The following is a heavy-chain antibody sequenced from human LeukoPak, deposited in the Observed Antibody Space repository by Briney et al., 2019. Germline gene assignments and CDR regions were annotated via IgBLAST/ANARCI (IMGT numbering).Heavy chain of an antibody. V-gene: IGHV4-34*01. CDR1: GGSFSGYY. CDR3: ARGPGITIFGAVRGGPFGY. J-gene: IGHJ4*02. D-gene: IGHD3-3*01. CDR2: INHSGST. Sequence: TSETLSLTCAVYGGSFSGYYWSWIRQPPGKGLEGIGGINHSGSTNYNPSLKSRVTISVDTSKNQFSLKLSSVTAADTAVYYCARGPGITIFGAVRGGPFGYWGQGTPVTVSS.